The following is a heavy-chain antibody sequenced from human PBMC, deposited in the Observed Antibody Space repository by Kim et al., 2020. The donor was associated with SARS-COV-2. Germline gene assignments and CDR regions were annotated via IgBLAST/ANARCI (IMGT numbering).Heavy chain of an antibody. CDR3: ARWSRKGYTMDYFDD. J-gene: IGHJ4*02. CDR1: GFTFSSYW. CDR2: IKTDGSDS. Sequence: GGSLRLSCAASGFTFSSYWMHWVRQAPGKGLVWVSRIKTDGSDSNYADSVKGRFTISRDNAKGILYLQMNNLSAEDTALYYCARWSRKGYTMDYFDDWGQGTKVTVSS. V-gene: IGHV3-74*01. D-gene: IGHD5-12*01.